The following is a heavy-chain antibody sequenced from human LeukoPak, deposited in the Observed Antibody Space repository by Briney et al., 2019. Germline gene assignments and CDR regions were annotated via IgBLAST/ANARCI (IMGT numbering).Heavy chain of an antibody. Sequence: SETLSLTCAVYGGSFSGYYWSWIRQPPGKGLEWIGEINHSGSTNYNSSLKSRVTISVDTSKNQFSLKLSSVTAADTAVYYCAARVVAATAPGDYWGQGTLVTVSS. CDR2: INHSGST. D-gene: IGHD2-15*01. CDR1: GGSFSGYY. V-gene: IGHV4-34*01. J-gene: IGHJ4*02. CDR3: AARVVAATAPGDY.